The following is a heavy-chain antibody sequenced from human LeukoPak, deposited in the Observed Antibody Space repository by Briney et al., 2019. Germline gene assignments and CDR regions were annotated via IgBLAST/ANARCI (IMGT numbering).Heavy chain of an antibody. J-gene: IGHJ4*02. V-gene: IGHV4-61*01. CDR3: ASMGDYGGSPNDY. CDR1: GGSVSSGSCY. D-gene: IGHD4-23*01. Sequence: SETLSLTCTVSGGSVSSGSCYWSWIRQPPGKGLEWIGYIYYSGSTNYNPSLKSRVTISVDTSKNQFSMKLSSVTAADTAVYYCASMGDYGGSPNDYWGQGTLVTVSS. CDR2: IYYSGST.